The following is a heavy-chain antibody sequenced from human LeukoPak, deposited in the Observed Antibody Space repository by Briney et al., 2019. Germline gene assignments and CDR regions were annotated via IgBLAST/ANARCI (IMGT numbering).Heavy chain of an antibody. D-gene: IGHD3-10*01. J-gene: IGHJ4*02. CDR3: ARNPPPLGAFYYGSGSYFYY. V-gene: IGHV3-48*03. CDR1: GFTFSSYE. CDR2: ISSSGTTI. Sequence: PGGSLRLSCAASGFTFSSYEMNWVRQAPGKGLEWVSFISSSGTTIYYADSVKGRFTISRDNAKNSLYLQMNSLRAQATAVYYCARNPPPLGAFYYGSGSYFYYWGQGTLVTVSS.